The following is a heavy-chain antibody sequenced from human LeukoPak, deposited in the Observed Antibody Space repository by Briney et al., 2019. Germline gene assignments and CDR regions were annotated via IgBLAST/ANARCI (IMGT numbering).Heavy chain of an antibody. D-gene: IGHD5-12*01. CDR1: GFTFNNYS. CDR3: ARDRGVAAHLDY. J-gene: IGHJ4*02. Sequence: GGSLRLSCAASGFTFNNYSMHWVRQAPGKGLEWVSSISGTSNYIYYADSVKGRFTISRDNSKNTLYLQMSSLRAEDTAVYYCARDRGVAAHLDYWGQGTLVTVSS. V-gene: IGHV3-21*01. CDR2: ISGTSNYI.